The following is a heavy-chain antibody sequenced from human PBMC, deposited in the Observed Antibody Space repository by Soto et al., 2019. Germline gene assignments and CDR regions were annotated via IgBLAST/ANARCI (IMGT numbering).Heavy chain of an antibody. Sequence: QVQLVQSGAEVKKPGASVKVSCKASGYTFTSYDINWVRQATGQGLEWMGWMNPNSGNTGYAQKFQGRVTMTRNTSISTAYRELSSLRSEDTAVYYCARSSSTSSWYYYGMDVWGQGTTVTVSS. D-gene: IGHD2-2*01. V-gene: IGHV1-8*01. J-gene: IGHJ6*02. CDR2: MNPNSGNT. CDR1: GYTFTSYD. CDR3: ARSSSTSSWYYYGMDV.